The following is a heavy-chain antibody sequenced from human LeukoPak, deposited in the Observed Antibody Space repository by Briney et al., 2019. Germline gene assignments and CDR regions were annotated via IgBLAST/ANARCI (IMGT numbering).Heavy chain of an antibody. CDR2: ISAYNGYT. CDR1: GYTFTNYG. CDR3: ARDKAVTTELTQYFQH. D-gene: IGHD4-11*01. Sequence: GASVKVSCKTSGYTFTNYGVSWVRQAPGQGLGWMGWISAYNGYTNYAQKLQVRVTMTTDTSTSTAYMELRSLTSDDTAVYYCARDKAVTTELTQYFQHWGQGTLVTVSS. V-gene: IGHV1-18*01. J-gene: IGHJ1*01.